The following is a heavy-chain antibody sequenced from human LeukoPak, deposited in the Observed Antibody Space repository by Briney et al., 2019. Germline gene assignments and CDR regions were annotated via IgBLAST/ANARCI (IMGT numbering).Heavy chain of an antibody. CDR3: GRLNLPAVSGAFDY. D-gene: IGHD2-2*01. Sequence: SQRLSPTRPVDGASISTYYWSWVRQPAGNGLEWIGRIHSSGTTHYNPALRSRVTLSIDTSKNQFSLKLSSVTAADTAVYYCGRLNLPAVSGAFDYWGQGTLVTVSS. CDR1: GASISTYY. CDR2: IHSSGTT. V-gene: IGHV4-59*10. J-gene: IGHJ4*02.